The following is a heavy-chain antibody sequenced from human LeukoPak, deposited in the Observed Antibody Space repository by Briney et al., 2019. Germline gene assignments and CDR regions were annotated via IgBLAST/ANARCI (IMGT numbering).Heavy chain of an antibody. V-gene: IGHV3-33*08. J-gene: IGHJ4*02. CDR1: GFTFSSHG. CDR2: IWYDGSNK. D-gene: IGHD3-10*01. CDR3: ARDLLLWFGELRGELDY. Sequence: GGSLRLSCAASGFTFSSHGMHWVRQAPGKGLEWVAVIWYDGSNKYYADSVKGRFTISRDNSKNTLYLQMNSLRAEDTAVYYCARDLLLWFGELRGELDYWGQGTLVTVSS.